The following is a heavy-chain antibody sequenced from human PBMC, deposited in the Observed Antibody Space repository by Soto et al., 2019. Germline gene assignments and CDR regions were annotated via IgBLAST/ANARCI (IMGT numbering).Heavy chain of an antibody. V-gene: IGHV4-30-4*01. D-gene: IGHD2-15*01. CDR3: ARTASPAPFYAASADFER. J-gene: IGHJ5*02. CDR2: IYYSGST. CDR1: GGSISNDNYY. Sequence: QVQLQESGPGLLKPSQTLSLTCTVSGGSISNDNYYWSWIRQSPGKGLEWIAYIYYSGSTYYNPSLKSRLTISVDPSKNQFSLKLSSVTAADTAVYYCARTASPAPFYAASADFERWGQGTLVTVSS.